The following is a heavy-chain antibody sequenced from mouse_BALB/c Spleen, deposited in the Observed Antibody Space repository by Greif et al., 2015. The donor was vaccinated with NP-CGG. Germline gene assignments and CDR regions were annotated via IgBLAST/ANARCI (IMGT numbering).Heavy chain of an antibody. D-gene: IGHD1-1*02. Sequence: EVQVVEYGGGLVKPGGSLKLSCAASGFTFSDYYMYWVRQTPEKRLEWVATISDGGSYTYYPDSVKGRFTISRDNAKNNLYLQMSSLKTEDTAMYYCAREGSCRSFEVSGAWTTVSVSS. CDR1: GFTFSDYY. CDR3: AREGSCRSFEV. CDR2: ISDGGSYT. J-gene: IGHJ1*01. V-gene: IGHV5-4*02.